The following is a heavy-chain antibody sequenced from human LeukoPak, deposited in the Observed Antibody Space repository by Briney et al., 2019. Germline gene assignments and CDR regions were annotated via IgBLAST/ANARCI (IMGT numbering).Heavy chain of an antibody. CDR1: GFSFNKYR. D-gene: IGHD3-16*01. Sequence: GGSLRLSCAASGFSFNKYRMHWVRQAPGKGLEWVGLIYSDGRNKYYADSVKGRFTISRDNSKDTLYQQMSGLRAEDTAVYYCAREKSMAGIGGADFWGQGTLVTVSS. V-gene: IGHV3-33*01. CDR3: AREKSMAGIGGADF. CDR2: IYSDGRNK. J-gene: IGHJ4*02.